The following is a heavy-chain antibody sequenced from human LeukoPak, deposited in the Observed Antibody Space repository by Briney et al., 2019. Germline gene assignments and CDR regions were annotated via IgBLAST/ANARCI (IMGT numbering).Heavy chain of an antibody. V-gene: IGHV4-59*01. CDR1: GGSISSYY. J-gene: IGHJ6*02. D-gene: IGHD3-3*01. Sequence: SETLSLTCTVSGGSISSYYWSWIRQPPGKGLEWIGYIYYSGSTNYNPSLKGRVTISVDTSKNQFSLKLSSVTAADTAVYYCARDRGQRTYYDFWSGYPIRYYGMDVWGQGTTVTVSS. CDR3: ARDRGQRTYYDFWSGYPIRYYGMDV. CDR2: IYYSGST.